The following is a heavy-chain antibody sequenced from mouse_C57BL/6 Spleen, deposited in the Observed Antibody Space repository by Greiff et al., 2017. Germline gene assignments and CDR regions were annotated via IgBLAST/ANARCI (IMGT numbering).Heavy chain of an antibody. V-gene: IGHV1-64*01. Sequence: QVQLKQPGAELVKPGASVKLSCKASGYTFTSYWMHWVKQSPGQGLEWIGMIHPNSGSTNYNEKFKSKATLTVDKSSSTAYMQLSSLTSEDSAVYYCARSSLAMDYWGQGTSVTVSS. CDR1: GYTFTSYW. CDR3: ARSSLAMDY. CDR2: IHPNSGST. J-gene: IGHJ4*01.